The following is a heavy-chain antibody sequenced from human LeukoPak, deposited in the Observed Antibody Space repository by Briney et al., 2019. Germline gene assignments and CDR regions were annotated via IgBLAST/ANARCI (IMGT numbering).Heavy chain of an antibody. J-gene: IGHJ1*01. CDR3: AKGSGIAAAGKALAEYFQH. Sequence: GRSLRLSCAASGFTFDDYAMHWVRQAPGKGLEWVSGISRNSGSIGYADSVKGRFTISRDNAKNSLYLQMNSLRAEDTALYYCAKGSGIAAAGKALAEYFQHWGQGTLVTVSS. CDR2: ISRNSGSI. D-gene: IGHD6-13*01. V-gene: IGHV3-9*01. CDR1: GFTFDDYA.